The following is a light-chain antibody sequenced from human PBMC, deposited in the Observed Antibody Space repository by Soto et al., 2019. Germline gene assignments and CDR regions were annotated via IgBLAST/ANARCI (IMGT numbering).Light chain of an antibody. Sequence: DIQMTQTPSSLSASVGDRVTIACRASQAISNFLAWYQQKPGKVPTLLVYGSSTLQSGVPSRFSGSGSGTDFTLTISSLQPEDVATYYCQNYNSAPQITFGQGTRLEIK. CDR1: QAISNF. J-gene: IGKJ5*01. CDR2: GSS. V-gene: IGKV1-27*01. CDR3: QNYNSAPQIT.